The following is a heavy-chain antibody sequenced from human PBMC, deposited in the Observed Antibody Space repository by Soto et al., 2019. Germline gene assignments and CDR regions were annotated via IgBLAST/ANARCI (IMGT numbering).Heavy chain of an antibody. Sequence: QVQLVESGGGVVQPGRSLRLSCAASGCTFSSYAMHWVRQAPGQGLEWVAVISYDGSNKYYADSVKGRFTISRDNSKNTLYLQMNSLRAEDTAVYYCARGPIVATMRKPFDDGGQGTLVTVSS. CDR3: ARGPIVATMRKPFDD. D-gene: IGHD5-12*01. CDR2: ISYDGSNK. V-gene: IGHV3-30-3*01. J-gene: IGHJ4*02. CDR1: GCTFSSYA.